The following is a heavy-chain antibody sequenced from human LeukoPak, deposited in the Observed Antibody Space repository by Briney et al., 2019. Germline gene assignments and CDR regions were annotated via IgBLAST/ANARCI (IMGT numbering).Heavy chain of an antibody. D-gene: IGHD2-2*01. CDR3: ARDLTVVVPAAIGY. Sequence: ASVKVSCKASGYTFTSYGISWVRQAPGQGLEWMGWINPNSGGTNYAQKFQGRVTMTRDTSISTAYMELSRLRSDDTAVYYCARDLTVVVPAAIGYWGQGTLVTVSS. V-gene: IGHV1-2*02. CDR2: INPNSGGT. J-gene: IGHJ4*02. CDR1: GYTFTSYG.